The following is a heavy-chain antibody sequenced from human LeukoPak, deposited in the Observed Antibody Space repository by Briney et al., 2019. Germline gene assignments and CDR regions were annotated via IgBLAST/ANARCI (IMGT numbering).Heavy chain of an antibody. CDR1: GDSISLYY. Sequence: SETLSLTCTVSGDSISLYYWSWIRQPAGKGLQWIGRIYPTGSTNYNPSLKSRVTMSVDTSKNQFSLRLSSVTAADTAVYYCARQNNYVWGSYRYYGPNLDYWGQGTLVTVSS. V-gene: IGHV4-4*07. D-gene: IGHD3-16*02. CDR3: ARQNNYVWGSYRYYGPNLDY. CDR2: IYPTGST. J-gene: IGHJ4*02.